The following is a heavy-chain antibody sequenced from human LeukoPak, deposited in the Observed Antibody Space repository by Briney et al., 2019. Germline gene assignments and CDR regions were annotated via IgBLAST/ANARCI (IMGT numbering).Heavy chain of an antibody. CDR2: IYQSETA. J-gene: IGHJ2*01. V-gene: IGHV4-38-2*02. CDR1: GYSISSGYF. D-gene: IGHD3-22*01. Sequence: SETLSLTCTVSGYSISSGYFWGWMRQPPGKGLEWIGSIYQSETAHYNPSLKSRVTISVDTSKNQFSLKLSSVTAADTAVYYCARVSGAGSGYYYWYFDLWGRGTLVTVSS. CDR3: ARVSGAGSGYYYWYFDL.